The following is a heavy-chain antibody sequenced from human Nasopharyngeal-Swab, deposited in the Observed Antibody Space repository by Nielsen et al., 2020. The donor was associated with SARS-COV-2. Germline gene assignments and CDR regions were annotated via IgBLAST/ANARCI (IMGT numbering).Heavy chain of an antibody. Sequence: ASVKVSCKASGYTFTGYYMHWVRQAPGQGLEWMGWINPNSGGTNYAQKFQGWVTMTRDTSISTAYMELSRLGSDDTVVYYCARSHIVVVTDAFDIWGQGTMVTVSS. D-gene: IGHD2-21*02. CDR3: ARSHIVVVTDAFDI. CDR2: INPNSGGT. CDR1: GYTFTGYY. V-gene: IGHV1-2*04. J-gene: IGHJ3*02.